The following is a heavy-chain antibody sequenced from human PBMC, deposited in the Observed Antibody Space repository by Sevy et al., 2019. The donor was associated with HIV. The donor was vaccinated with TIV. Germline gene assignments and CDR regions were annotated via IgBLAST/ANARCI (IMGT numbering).Heavy chain of an antibody. V-gene: IGHV3-30*03. Sequence: GESLKISCAASGFIFSNYGMHWVRQAPGKGLEWVAVISSDGSDRDYADSVKGRFTISRDNSKDTLDLQMNSLRAEDTAVYYCARDLRPHLLYSDFWSGYSGMDVWGQGTTVTVSS. J-gene: IGHJ6*02. D-gene: IGHD3-3*01. CDR1: GFIFSNYG. CDR2: ISSDGSDR. CDR3: ARDLRPHLLYSDFWSGYSGMDV.